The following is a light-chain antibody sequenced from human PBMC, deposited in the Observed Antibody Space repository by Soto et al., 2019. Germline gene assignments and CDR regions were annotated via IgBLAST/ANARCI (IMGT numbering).Light chain of an antibody. Sequence: QSALTQPASVSGSPGQSITISCTGTSSDIGAHTYVSWFQQHPGKVPKVIIYNVSTRPSGISDRFSGSKSGNTASLIISGLQAEDEADYYCSSYAGGFVVFGGGTKLTVL. J-gene: IGLJ2*01. CDR3: SSYAGGFVV. CDR1: SSDIGAHTY. CDR2: NVS. V-gene: IGLV2-14*01.